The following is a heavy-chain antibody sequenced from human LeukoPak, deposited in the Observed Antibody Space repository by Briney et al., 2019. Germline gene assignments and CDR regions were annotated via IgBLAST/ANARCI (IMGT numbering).Heavy chain of an antibody. V-gene: IGHV4-38-2*02. J-gene: IGHJ5*02. CDR3: ARLLGAMIVDGNWFDP. Sequence: SETLSLTCTVSGYSISSGYYWGWIQQPPGKGLEWIGSIYHSGSTYYNPSLKSRVTISVDTSKNQFSLKLSSVTAADTAVYYCARLLGAMIVDGNWFDPWGQGTLVTVSS. CDR2: IYHSGST. CDR1: GYSISSGYY. D-gene: IGHD3-22*01.